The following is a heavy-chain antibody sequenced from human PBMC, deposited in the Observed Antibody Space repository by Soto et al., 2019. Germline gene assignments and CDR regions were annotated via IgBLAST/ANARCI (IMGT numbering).Heavy chain of an antibody. J-gene: IGHJ4*02. CDR3: ARDGGRNSGGIDY. Sequence: QVQLVQSGAEVKKPGSSVKVSCKASGGTFSSYSINWVRQAPGQGLEWMGEIIPIFGTANYAQKFQGRVTITADQSTSTADIELSSLRSEDTAVYYCARDGGRNSGGIDYWGQGTRVTVSS. CDR2: IIPIFGTA. CDR1: GGTFSSYS. V-gene: IGHV1-69*01. D-gene: IGHD1-26*01.